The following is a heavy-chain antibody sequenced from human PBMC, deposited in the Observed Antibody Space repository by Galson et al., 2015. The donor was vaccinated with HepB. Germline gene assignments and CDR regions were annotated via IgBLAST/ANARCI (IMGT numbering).Heavy chain of an antibody. Sequence: QSGAEVKKPGEPLRISCKGSGYSFTSYWINWVRQMPGKGLEWMGKIDPGDSYTTYSPSFQGHVTISTDNSITTAYLQWSSLQASDTAIYYCARQLYCSSTDCHYPFDIWGQGTMVIVSS. CDR1: GYSFTSYW. CDR3: ARQLYCSSTDCHYPFDI. D-gene: IGHD2-2*01. V-gene: IGHV5-10-1*01. J-gene: IGHJ3*02. CDR2: IDPGDSYT.